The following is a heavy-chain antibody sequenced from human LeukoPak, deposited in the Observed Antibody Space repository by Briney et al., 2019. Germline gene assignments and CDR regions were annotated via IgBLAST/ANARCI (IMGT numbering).Heavy chain of an antibody. CDR1: GGSISSSRYY. CDR2: IYYSGST. J-gene: IGHJ4*02. CDR3: STGMLRGLAPVFLEY. V-gene: IGHV4-39*07. Sequence: PSETLSLTCTVSGGSISSSRYYWGWIRQPPGRGLEWIGSIYYSGSTYYNPSLKSRVTISLDTSKNQFSLNLRSVTAADTAVYYCSTGMLRGLAPVFLEYWGQGTLVTVSS. D-gene: IGHD3-10*01.